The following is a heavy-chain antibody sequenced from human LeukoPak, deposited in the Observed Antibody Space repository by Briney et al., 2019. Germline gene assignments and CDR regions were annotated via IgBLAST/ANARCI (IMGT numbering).Heavy chain of an antibody. Sequence: SETLSLTCAVYGGPFSGYYWSWIRQPPGKGLEWIGEINHSGSTNYNPSLKSRVTISVDTSKNQFSLKLSSVTAADTAVYYCARVGYSSSWYMVYDYWGQGTLVTVSS. CDR1: GGPFSGYY. V-gene: IGHV4-34*01. J-gene: IGHJ4*02. CDR3: ARVGYSSSWYMVYDY. D-gene: IGHD6-13*01. CDR2: INHSGST.